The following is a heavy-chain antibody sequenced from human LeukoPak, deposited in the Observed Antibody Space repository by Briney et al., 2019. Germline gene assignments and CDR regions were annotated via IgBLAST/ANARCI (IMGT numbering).Heavy chain of an antibody. Sequence: SETLSLTCTVSYASISSYYWSWIRQPPGKGLEWIGYIYYSGSTNYNPSLKSRVTISVDTSKNQFSLKLSSVTAADTAVYYCARVRFLEYLSSYYFDYWGQGTLVTVSS. CDR3: ARVRFLEYLSSYYFDY. J-gene: IGHJ4*02. V-gene: IGHV4-59*01. CDR1: YASISSYY. D-gene: IGHD3-3*01. CDR2: IYYSGST.